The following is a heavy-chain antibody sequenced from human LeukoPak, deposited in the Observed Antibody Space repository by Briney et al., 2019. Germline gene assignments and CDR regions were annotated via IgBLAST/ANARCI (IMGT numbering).Heavy chain of an antibody. CDR2: VYVTGST. Sequence: SETLSLTCSVPGVSISSYYWSWIRQPAGKGLEWIGRVYVTGSTNLNPALQSRVTMSVGTSKNQFSLKLTSVTAADTAVYYCARDRQWLVDHWGQGTLATVSS. V-gene: IGHV4-4*07. CDR3: ARDRQWLVDH. J-gene: IGHJ5*02. CDR1: GVSISSYY. D-gene: IGHD6-19*01.